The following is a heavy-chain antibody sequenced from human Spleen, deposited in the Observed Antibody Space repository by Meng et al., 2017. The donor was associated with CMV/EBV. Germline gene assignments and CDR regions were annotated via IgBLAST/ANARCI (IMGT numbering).Heavy chain of an antibody. CDR1: GFTFDIYA. Sequence: GESLKISCAASGFTFDIYAMSWVRQAPGKGLEWVAVLWYDGSNKYYADSVMGRFTISRDNSKNTLYLQMNSLRAVDTAVYYCAKYSYDSYYYYGMDVWGQGTTVTVSS. J-gene: IGHJ6*02. CDR3: AKYSYDSYYYYGMDV. CDR2: LWYDGSNK. D-gene: IGHD5-18*01. V-gene: IGHV3-33*08.